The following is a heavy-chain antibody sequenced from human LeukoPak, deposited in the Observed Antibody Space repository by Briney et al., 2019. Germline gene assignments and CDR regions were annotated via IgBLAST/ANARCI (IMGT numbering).Heavy chain of an antibody. J-gene: IGHJ3*01. CDR2: ISYDGRNK. CDR3: ARGKPITGGDVPEF. D-gene: IGHD3-10*02. Sequence: GGSVRLSCAASGFTFSSCAMHWVRQAPGKGLEWVAGISYDGRNKYFADSVKGQFTISRDNSKNTLYLQINSLRDEGSTVYYCARGKPITGGDVPEFWGQGTMVTVSS. CDR1: GFTFSSCA. V-gene: IGHV3-30*04.